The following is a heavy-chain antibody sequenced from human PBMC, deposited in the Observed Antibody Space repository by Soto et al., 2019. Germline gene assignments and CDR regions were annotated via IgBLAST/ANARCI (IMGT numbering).Heavy chain of an antibody. V-gene: IGHV3-23*01. CDR3: VGEGRGSFDF. J-gene: IGHJ3*01. CDR2: IGGRGNSA. Sequence: GSLRLSCAASGFIFTNYAMNWVRQAPGKGLEWVSVIGGRGNSAYYADSVQGRFTISRDNSKNTLSLQMSSLTADDTAIYYCVGEGRGSFDFWGRGTMVTVSS. CDR1: GFIFTNYA. D-gene: IGHD5-12*01.